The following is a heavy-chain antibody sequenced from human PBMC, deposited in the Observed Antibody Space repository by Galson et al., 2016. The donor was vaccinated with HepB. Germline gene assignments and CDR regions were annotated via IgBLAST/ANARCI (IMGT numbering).Heavy chain of an antibody. CDR3: ARDAFNWNGNPEDY. CDR1: GFTFSISS. Sequence: SLRLSCAASGFTFSISSMNWVRQAPGKGLEWVSSISTRSSYIYYADSVKGRFTISRDNAKNSLYLQMNSLRGEDTAVYYCARDAFNWNGNPEDYWGQGTMVTVSS. D-gene: IGHD1-1*01. V-gene: IGHV3-21*01. J-gene: IGHJ3*01. CDR2: ISTRSSYI.